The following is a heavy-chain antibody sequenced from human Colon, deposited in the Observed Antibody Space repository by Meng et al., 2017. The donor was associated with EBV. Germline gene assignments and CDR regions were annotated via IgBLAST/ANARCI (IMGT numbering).Heavy chain of an antibody. CDR3: VISSHN. D-gene: IGHD3-3*02. V-gene: IGHV4-39*07. CDR2: IYYRGST. CDR1: GGSITSTSSY. J-gene: IGHJ4*02. Sequence: QLHRKRSGPGLVKPSETLSLTCTISGGSITSTSSYWGWVRQPPGKGLEWIGSIYYRGSTNYNPSLKSRISMSVDMSKNQFSLKVNSVTAADTAIYYCVISSHNWGQGTLVTVSS.